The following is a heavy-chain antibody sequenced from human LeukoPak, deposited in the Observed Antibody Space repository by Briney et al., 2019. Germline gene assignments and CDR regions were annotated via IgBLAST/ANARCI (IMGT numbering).Heavy chain of an antibody. V-gene: IGHV1-18*04. CDR3: ARVAGYCSSTSCYELYDY. CDR2: ISAYNGNT. J-gene: IGHJ4*02. D-gene: IGHD2-2*01. CDR1: GYTFTSYG. Sequence: ASVKVSCKASGYTFTSYGISWVRQAPGQGLEWMGWISAYNGNTNYAQKLQGRVTMTTDTSTSTAYTELRSLRSDDTAVYYCARVAGYCSSTSCYELYDYWGQGTLVTVSS.